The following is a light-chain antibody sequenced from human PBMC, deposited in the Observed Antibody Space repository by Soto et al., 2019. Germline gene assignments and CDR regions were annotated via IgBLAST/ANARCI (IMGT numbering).Light chain of an antibody. J-gene: IGKJ2*03. Sequence: EIVLTQSPGTLSLSPGDRVTLSCRASQSVSTNYFSWYQQKPGQAPRLLIYRTSRRAVGIPDRFSGSGSATDFTLTISRLEPEDFAMYYCQQYGDFNSPRYSFGQGTRLEI. CDR1: QSVSTNY. CDR2: RTS. CDR3: QQYGDFNSPRYS. V-gene: IGKV3-20*01.